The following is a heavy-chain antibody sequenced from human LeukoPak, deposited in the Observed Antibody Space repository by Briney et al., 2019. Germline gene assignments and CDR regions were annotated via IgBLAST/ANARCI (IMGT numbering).Heavy chain of an antibody. CDR3: APDLRGAAWSLDN. CDR1: EFAFRHVG. Sequence: VSCATTEFAFRHVGIRCGSRGPRYQLKKNSVVSDSESSACYTDSVEGRFTISRDNSKNTLYLQMISLRDEDTEESDCAPDLRGAAWSLDNWGQGTLVTVSS. D-gene: IGHD2-15*01. V-gene: IGHV3-23*01. CDR2: VSDSESSA. J-gene: IGHJ4*02.